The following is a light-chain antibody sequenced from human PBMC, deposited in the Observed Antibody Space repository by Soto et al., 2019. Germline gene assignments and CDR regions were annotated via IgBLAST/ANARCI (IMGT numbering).Light chain of an antibody. CDR3: RQHSDYPWT. CDR2: AAS. CDR1: QAISND. J-gene: IGKJ1*01. Sequence: DIQMTQSPSSLSASIGDAVTITCRASQAISNDLDWYQQKPGKAPKRLSFAASTLQSGVPSRFSGSGSGTDFTLTISSLQPEDFATYFCRQHSDYPWTFGQGTKMDVK. V-gene: IGKV1-17*01.